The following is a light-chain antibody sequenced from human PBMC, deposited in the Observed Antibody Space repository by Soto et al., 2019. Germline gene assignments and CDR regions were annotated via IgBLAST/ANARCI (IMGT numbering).Light chain of an antibody. Sequence: EIVMTQSPATLSVSPGERATLSCRASQSVSSNLAWYQQKPGQAPRLLIYGASTRATGIPARFSGSGSGTEFTLTISRLQSEDFAVYYCQQYNKWPPYTFGQGTKLAIK. CDR2: GAS. CDR3: QQYNKWPPYT. J-gene: IGKJ2*01. CDR1: QSVSSN. V-gene: IGKV3-15*01.